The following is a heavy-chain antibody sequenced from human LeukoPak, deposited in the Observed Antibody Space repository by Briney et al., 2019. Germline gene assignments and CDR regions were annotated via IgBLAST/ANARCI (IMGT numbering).Heavy chain of an antibody. J-gene: IGHJ3*01. Sequence: GESLKISCKGSGYSFSTYWIAWVRQMPGKGLEWMGIIYPGDSNPRYSPSFQGQVTISADKSISTAYLQWSSLKASDTAMYYCAGGRDYDFWSGYYPRETFDVWGQGTMVTVSS. CDR2: IYPGDSNP. CDR3: AGGRDYDFWSGYYPRETFDV. D-gene: IGHD3-3*01. CDR1: GYSFSTYW. V-gene: IGHV5-51*01.